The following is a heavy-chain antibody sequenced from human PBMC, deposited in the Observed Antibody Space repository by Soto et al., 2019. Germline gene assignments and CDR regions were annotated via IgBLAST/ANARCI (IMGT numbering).Heavy chain of an antibody. CDR1: GFNFRSYV. D-gene: IGHD3-9*01. CDR3: ARDREPDGIWTFDS. CDR2: SFSSGGT. V-gene: IGHV3-23*05. Sequence: GGSLRLSCAASGFNFRSYVMSWVRQAPGKGLEWVAESFSSGGTQYADSVKGRFTISRDNSRNMVFLQMNGLRVEDTALYYCARDREPDGIWTFDSWGQGALVTVSS. J-gene: IGHJ4*02.